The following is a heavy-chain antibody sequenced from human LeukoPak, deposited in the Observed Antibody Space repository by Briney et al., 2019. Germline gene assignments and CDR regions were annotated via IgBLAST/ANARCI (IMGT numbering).Heavy chain of an antibody. CDR1: GFTFDDYA. Sequence: PGGSLRLSCAASGFTFDDYAMHWVRQAPGKGLEWVSGISWNSGSIGYADSVKGRFTISRDNAKNSLYLQMNSLRAEDTALYYCAKDYSSSWYRYWFDPWGQGTLVTVSS. CDR2: ISWNSGSI. J-gene: IGHJ5*02. CDR3: AKDYSSSWYRYWFDP. V-gene: IGHV3-9*01. D-gene: IGHD6-13*01.